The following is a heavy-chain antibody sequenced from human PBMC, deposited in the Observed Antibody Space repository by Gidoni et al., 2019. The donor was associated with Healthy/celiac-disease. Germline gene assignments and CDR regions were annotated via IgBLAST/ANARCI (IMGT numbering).Heavy chain of an antibody. Sequence: EVQLVESGGGLVQPGGSLRLSCAASGFTFSSYWMHWVRQAPGKGLVWVSRINSDGSSTSYADSVKGRFTISRDNAKNTLYLQMNSLRAEDTAVYYCAGGSYYYYYGMDVWGQGTTVTVSS. V-gene: IGHV3-74*01. CDR2: INSDGSST. CDR1: GFTFSSYW. J-gene: IGHJ6*02. CDR3: AGGSYYYYYGMDV. D-gene: IGHD1-26*01.